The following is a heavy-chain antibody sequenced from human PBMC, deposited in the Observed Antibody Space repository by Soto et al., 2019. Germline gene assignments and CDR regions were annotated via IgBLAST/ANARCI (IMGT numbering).Heavy chain of an antibody. CDR3: AIRTPSNDY. V-gene: IGHV5-10-1*01. CDR2: IDPSDSYT. Sequence: PGESLKISCKGSGYSFTNYWISWVRQMPGKGLEWMGRIDPSDSYTNYSPSFQGHVTISIDKSISSAYVQWSSLKASDTAIYYCAIRTPSNDYWGQGTLVPVSS. D-gene: IGHD1-7*01. J-gene: IGHJ4*02. CDR1: GYSFTNYW.